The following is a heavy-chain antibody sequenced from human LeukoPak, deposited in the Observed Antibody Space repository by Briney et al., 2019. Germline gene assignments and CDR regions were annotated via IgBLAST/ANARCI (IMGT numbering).Heavy chain of an antibody. D-gene: IGHD2-2*01. CDR2: ISAYNGNT. V-gene: IGHV1-18*01. J-gene: IGHJ4*02. CDR3: ARERGLGYCSSTSCPGGVFDY. Sequence: ASVKVSCKASGYTFTSYGISWVRQAPGQGLEWMGWISAYNGNTNYAQKLQGRVTMTRDTSTSTVYMELSSLRSEDTAVYYCARERGLGYCSSTSCPGGVFDYWGQGTLVTVSS. CDR1: GYTFTSYG.